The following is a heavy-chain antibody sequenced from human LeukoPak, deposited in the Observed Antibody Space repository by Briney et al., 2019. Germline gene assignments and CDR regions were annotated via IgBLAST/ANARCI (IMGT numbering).Heavy chain of an antibody. CDR1: GGSFSSALY. J-gene: IGHJ5*02. CDR2: VSHDGIT. CDR3: ARHTIFCSFINCSPFDP. Sequence: SETLSLTCTVSGGSFSSALYWAWIRQTPEQQLEWIGSVSHDGITKYSPSLGGRVSLSADTSKNAFFMEVHSVTAADSAIYYCARHTIFCSFINCSPFDPWGQGTLVTVSS. V-gene: IGHV4-39*01. D-gene: IGHD3-3*01.